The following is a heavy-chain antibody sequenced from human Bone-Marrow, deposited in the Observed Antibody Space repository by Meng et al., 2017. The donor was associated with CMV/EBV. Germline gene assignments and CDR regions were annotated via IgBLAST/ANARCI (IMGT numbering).Heavy chain of an antibody. V-gene: IGHV4-31*01. CDR1: SISSGSDY. Sequence: SISSGSDYWDWIRQRPGEGLEWIDYIYYSGSIYCNPSLKNQVTISGDTSKNQFSLKLSSVTVADTAVYYCASGYCSSTSCYEGFDYWGQGTLVTVSS. CDR3: ASGYCSSTSCYEGFDY. D-gene: IGHD2-2*03. J-gene: IGHJ4*02. CDR2: IYYSGSI.